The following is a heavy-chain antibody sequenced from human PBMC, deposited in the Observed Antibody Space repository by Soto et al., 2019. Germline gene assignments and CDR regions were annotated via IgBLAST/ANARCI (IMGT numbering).Heavy chain of an antibody. V-gene: IGHV3-48*01. D-gene: IGHD2-15*01. CDR3: LRDGCSGSNCLNWFDP. CDR1: GFTFSSYS. J-gene: IGHJ5*02. CDR2: ISSSSTTK. Sequence: EVQLVESGGGLVQPGGSLRLSCAASGFTFSSYSMNWVRQAPGKGLEWVSYISSSSTTKYYADSVMGCFTISRDNAKNSLYLQMNSLGADDTAVYYCLRDGCSGSNCLNWFDPWGQGTLVTVSS.